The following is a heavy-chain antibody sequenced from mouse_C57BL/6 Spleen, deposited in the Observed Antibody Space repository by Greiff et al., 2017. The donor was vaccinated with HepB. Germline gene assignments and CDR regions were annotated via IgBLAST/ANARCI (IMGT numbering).Heavy chain of an antibody. CDR3: AREELRPFAY. J-gene: IGHJ3*01. CDR1: GYTFTDYY. CDR2: INPNNGGT. Sequence: EVQLQQSGPELVKPGASVKISCKASGYTFTDYYMNWVKQSHGKSLEWIGDINPNNGGTSYNQKFKGKATLTVDKSSSTAYMELRSLTSEDSAVYYCAREELRPFAYWGQGTLVTVSA. V-gene: IGHV1-26*01. D-gene: IGHD1-2*01.